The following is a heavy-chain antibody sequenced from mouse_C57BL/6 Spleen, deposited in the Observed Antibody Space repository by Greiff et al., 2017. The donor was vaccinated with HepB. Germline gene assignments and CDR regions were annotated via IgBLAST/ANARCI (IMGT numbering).Heavy chain of an antibody. J-gene: IGHJ2*01. V-gene: IGHV1-64*01. CDR3: ARWGSYYFDY. D-gene: IGHD3-1*01. CDR2: IHPNSGST. Sequence: QVHVKQSGAELVKPGASVKLSCKASGYTFTSYWMHWVKQRPGQGLEWIGMIHPNSGSTNYNEKFKSKATLTVDKSSSTAYMQLSSLTSEDSAVYYCARWGSYYFDYWGQGTTLTVSS. CDR1: GYTFTSYW.